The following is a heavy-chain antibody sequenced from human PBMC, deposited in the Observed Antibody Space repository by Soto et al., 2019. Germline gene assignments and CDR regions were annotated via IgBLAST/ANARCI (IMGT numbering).Heavy chain of an antibody. D-gene: IGHD6-13*01. J-gene: IGHJ4*02. V-gene: IGHV5-10-1*01. Sequence: EVQLVQSGAEVKKPGESLRISCKGSGYSFTSYWISWARQIPGKGLEWMGRIDPSDSYTNYSPSFQGHVTISADKSISTAYLQWSSLKASDTAMYYCARLQAAAGDNDLTFDNWGQGTLVTVSS. CDR1: GYSFTSYW. CDR2: IDPSDSYT. CDR3: ARLQAAAGDNDLTFDN.